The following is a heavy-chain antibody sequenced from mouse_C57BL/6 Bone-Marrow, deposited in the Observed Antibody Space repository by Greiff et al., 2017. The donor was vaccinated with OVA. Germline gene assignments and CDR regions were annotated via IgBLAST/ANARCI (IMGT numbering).Heavy chain of an antibody. D-gene: IGHD1-3*01. J-gene: IGHJ2*01. CDR1: GYAFTNYL. CDR2: INPGSGGT. Sequence: QVQLKQSGAELVRPGTSVKVSCKASGYAFTNYLIEWVKQRPGQGLEWIGVINPGSGGTNYNEKFKGKATLTADKSSSTAYMQLSSLTSEDSAVYFCARGSGHYFDYWGQGTTLTVSS. V-gene: IGHV1-54*01. CDR3: ARGSGHYFDY.